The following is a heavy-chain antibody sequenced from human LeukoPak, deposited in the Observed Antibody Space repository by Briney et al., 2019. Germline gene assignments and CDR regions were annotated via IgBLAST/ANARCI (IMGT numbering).Heavy chain of an antibody. D-gene: IGHD3-22*01. V-gene: IGHV1-24*01. CDR2: FDPEDGES. CDR1: GYTLTELS. CDR3: ATALSNSFYDSSGYYYGYFQH. Sequence: ASVKVSCKVSGYTLTELSMHWVRQATGKGLEWMGGFDPEDGESVYVQKFQGRVTMTEDTSTDTAYMELSSLRSDDTAVYYCATALSNSFYDSSGYYYGYFQHWGQGTLVTVSS. J-gene: IGHJ1*01.